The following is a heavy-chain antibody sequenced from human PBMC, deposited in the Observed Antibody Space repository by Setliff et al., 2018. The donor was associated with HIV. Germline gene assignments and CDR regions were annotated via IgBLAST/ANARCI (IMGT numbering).Heavy chain of an antibody. D-gene: IGHD5-18*01. Sequence: PGGSLRLSCVVSGFTVSTKYMSWVRQAPGKGLEWVSILYPSGITNYAASVKGRFTISRDSSDTTVSLQTNSLRSEDTAVYYCARVADGYNSYFDYWCQGTVVTVSS. CDR3: ARVADGYNSYFDY. J-gene: IGHJ4*02. CDR2: LYPSGIT. V-gene: IGHV3-66*02. CDR1: GFTVSTKY.